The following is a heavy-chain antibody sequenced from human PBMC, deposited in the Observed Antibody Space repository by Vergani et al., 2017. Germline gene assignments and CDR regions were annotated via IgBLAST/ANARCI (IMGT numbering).Heavy chain of an antibody. CDR2: IIPMFGTA. V-gene: IGHV1-69*12. D-gene: IGHD6-19*01. J-gene: IGHJ6*02. CDR1: GGTFSSYA. CDR3: ARGGLGGSGWYNYYYYVMDG. Sequence: QVQLVQSGAEVKKPGSSVKVSCKASGGTFSSYAISWVRQAPGQGLEWMGGIIPMFGTAKYAQKLQGRVTITADESTSTAYMELSSLRSDDTAVYYCARGGLGGSGWYNYYYYVMDGWGQGTMVTVSS.